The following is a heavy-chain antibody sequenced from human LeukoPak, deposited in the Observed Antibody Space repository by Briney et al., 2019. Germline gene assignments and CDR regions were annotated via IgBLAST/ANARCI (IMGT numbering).Heavy chain of an antibody. CDR3: ASAGMAWEPLDY. CDR2: INHSGST. D-gene: IGHD1-26*01. J-gene: IGHJ4*02. CDR1: GGSFSGYY. Sequence: SETLSLTCAVYGGSFSGYYWSWIRQPPGKGLEWIGEINHSGSTNYNPSLKSRVTISVDTSKNQFSLKLSSVTAADTAVYYCASAGMAWEPLDYWGQGTLVTVSP. V-gene: IGHV4-34*01.